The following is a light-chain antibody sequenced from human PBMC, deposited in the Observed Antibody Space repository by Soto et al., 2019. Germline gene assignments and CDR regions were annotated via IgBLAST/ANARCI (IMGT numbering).Light chain of an antibody. CDR3: QQHGSSQT. CDR1: QSVSSTY. CDR2: GAS. J-gene: IGKJ4*01. Sequence: EIVLTQSPGTLSLSPGERAALSCRASQSVSSTYLAWYQQKPGQAPRLLIYGASSRATGIPDRFSGSGSGKYFTLTISRLEPEDFAVYYCQQHGSSQTFGGGTKVEIK. V-gene: IGKV3-20*01.